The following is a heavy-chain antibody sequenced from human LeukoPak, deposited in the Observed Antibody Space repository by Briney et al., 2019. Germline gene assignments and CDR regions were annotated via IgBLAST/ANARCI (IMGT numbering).Heavy chain of an antibody. CDR3: ARQVLRGVIPVYFDY. CDR1: GYSFTSYW. Sequence: GESLKISCXGSGYSFTSYWIGWVRQMAGKGLEWMGTIYPGDSDTRYSPSFQGQVTISADKSISTAYLQWSSLKASDTAMYYCARQVLRGVIPVYFDYWGQGTLVTVSS. V-gene: IGHV5-51*01. J-gene: IGHJ4*02. CDR2: IYPGDSDT. D-gene: IGHD3-10*01.